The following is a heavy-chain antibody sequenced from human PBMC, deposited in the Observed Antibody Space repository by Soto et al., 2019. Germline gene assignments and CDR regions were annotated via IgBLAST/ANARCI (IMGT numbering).Heavy chain of an antibody. CDR1: GGSISSYY. Sequence: PSETLSLTCTVSGGSISSYYWSWIRQPPGKGLEWIGYIYYSGSTNYNPSLKSRVTISVDTSKNQFSLKLSSVTAADTAVYYFARTNGWNSQYYYYYMDVWGKGTTVTVSS. CDR3: ARTNGWNSQYYYYYMDV. V-gene: IGHV4-59*08. D-gene: IGHD1-7*01. CDR2: IYYSGST. J-gene: IGHJ6*03.